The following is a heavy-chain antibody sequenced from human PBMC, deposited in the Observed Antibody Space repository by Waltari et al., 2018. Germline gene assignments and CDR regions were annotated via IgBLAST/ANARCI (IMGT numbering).Heavy chain of an antibody. CDR1: GGTFSSYT. CDR2: SIPILGIA. J-gene: IGHJ4*02. D-gene: IGHD2-2*01. V-gene: IGHV1-69*02. CDR3: ARQLLDGPIDY. Sequence: QVQLVQSGAEVKKPGSSVKVSCKASGGTFSSYTISWVRQAPGQGLEWMGRSIPILGIANDAQKFQGRVTITADKSTSTAYMELSSLRSEDTAVYYCARQLLDGPIDYWGQGTLVTVSS.